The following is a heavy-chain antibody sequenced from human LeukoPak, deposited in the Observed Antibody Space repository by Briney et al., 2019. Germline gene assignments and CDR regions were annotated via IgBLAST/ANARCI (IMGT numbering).Heavy chain of an antibody. Sequence: GGSLRLSCAASGFTFSSYSMNWVRQALGKGLEWVSYISSSSSTIYYADSVKGRFTVSRDNAKNSLYVQMNSLRDEDTAVYYCARGRGWDFDYWGQGTLVTVSS. CDR1: GFTFSSYS. V-gene: IGHV3-48*02. CDR2: ISSSSSTI. CDR3: ARGRGWDFDY. D-gene: IGHD6-19*01. J-gene: IGHJ4*02.